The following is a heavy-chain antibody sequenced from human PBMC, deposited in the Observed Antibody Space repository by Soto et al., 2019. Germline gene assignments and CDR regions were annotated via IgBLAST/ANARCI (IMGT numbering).Heavy chain of an antibody. Sequence: GSLRLSCAASGFSFSSYGMHWVRQAPGKGLEWVAVISYDGNIEFYRDSVKGRFTISRDNSKNTLHLQMSSLRPEDTGVYYCAKEYNYGYWFFDYWGQGTLVTVSS. J-gene: IGHJ4*02. V-gene: IGHV3-30*18. CDR1: GFSFSSYG. CDR3: AKEYNYGYWFFDY. D-gene: IGHD5-18*01. CDR2: ISYDGNIE.